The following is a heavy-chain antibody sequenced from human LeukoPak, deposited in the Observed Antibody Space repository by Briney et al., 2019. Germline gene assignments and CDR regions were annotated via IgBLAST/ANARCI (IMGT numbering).Heavy chain of an antibody. CDR2: IIPIFGTA. Sequence: TVKVSCKASGGTFSSYAISWVRHGPGQGLEWMGGIIPIFGTAYYAQQFQGRVTITTDESTSTAYMKLTSLRSEDTAVYYCARALRIAARPEYYYYMDVWGKGTTVTVSS. CDR3: ARALRIAARPEYYYYMDV. CDR1: GGTFSSYA. V-gene: IGHV1-69*05. D-gene: IGHD6-6*01. J-gene: IGHJ6*03.